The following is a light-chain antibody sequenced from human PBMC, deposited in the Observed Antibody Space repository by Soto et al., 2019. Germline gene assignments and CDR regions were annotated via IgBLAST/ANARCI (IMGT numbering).Light chain of an antibody. CDR3: QQRSDWPIT. Sequence: EIVLTQSPATLSLSPGERATLFCRASQTVSSYLVWYQQKPGQAPRLLIYDASNRATGVPARLSGSGSGTDFTLTISSLEPEDFAVYYGQQRSDWPITFGQGTRLEIK. CDR2: DAS. CDR1: QTVSSY. J-gene: IGKJ5*01. V-gene: IGKV3-11*01.